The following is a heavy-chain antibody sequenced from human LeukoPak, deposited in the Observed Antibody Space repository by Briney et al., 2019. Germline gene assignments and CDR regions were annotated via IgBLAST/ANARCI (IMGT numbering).Heavy chain of an antibody. CDR2: IHTSGST. J-gene: IGHJ4*02. CDR3: AREFSGTSIAARVFDS. V-gene: IGHV4-4*07. Sequence: PSETLSLTCTVSGGSITSYYWSYIRQPAGKGLGWIGRIHTSGSTNYNTSLKRRVTMSVDTSKNQFSLKLSSVTAADTAIYYWAREFSGTSIAARVFDSWGQGTLVTVSS. CDR1: GGSITSYY. D-gene: IGHD6-6*01.